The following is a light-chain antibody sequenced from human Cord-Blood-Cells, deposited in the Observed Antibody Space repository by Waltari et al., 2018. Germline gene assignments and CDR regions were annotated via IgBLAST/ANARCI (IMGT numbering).Light chain of an antibody. V-gene: IGLV3-1*01. J-gene: IGLJ2*01. Sequence: SSELTQPPSVSVSPGQTASITCSGDKLGEKYACWYQQKPGQSPVLVIYQDSKRPSGMPERFSGSNSGNTATLTIRGTQAMDEADYYCQAWDSSTVVFGGGTKLTVL. CDR3: QAWDSSTVV. CDR1: KLGEKY. CDR2: QDS.